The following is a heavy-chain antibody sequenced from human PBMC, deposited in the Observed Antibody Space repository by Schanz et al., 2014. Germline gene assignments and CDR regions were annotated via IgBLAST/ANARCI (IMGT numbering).Heavy chain of an antibody. CDR1: GYTFTSYG. V-gene: IGHV1-69*09. D-gene: IGHD6-13*01. CDR3: ARDGVDAAAGGNY. Sequence: QVQLVQSGAEVKKPGASVKVSCKASGYTFTSYGINWVRQAPGQGLEWMGRNIHVLGVTNYAQKFQGRLTITVDQSKTTAFMELSSLRSEDTAVYYCARDGVDAAAGGNYWGQGTLVTVSA. J-gene: IGHJ4*02. CDR2: NIHVLGVT.